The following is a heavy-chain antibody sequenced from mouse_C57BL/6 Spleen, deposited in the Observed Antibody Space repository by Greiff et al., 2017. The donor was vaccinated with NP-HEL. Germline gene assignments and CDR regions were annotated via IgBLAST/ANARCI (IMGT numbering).Heavy chain of an antibody. J-gene: IGHJ3*01. V-gene: IGHV1-55*01. CDR2: IYPGSGST. D-gene: IGHD2-4*01. CDR1: GYTFTSYW. CDR3: AREGVDYDWFAY. Sequence: QVQLQQPGAELVKPGASVKMSCKASGYTFTSYWITWVKQRPGQGLEWIGDIYPGSGSTNYNEKFKSKATLTVDTSSSTAYMQLSSLTSEDSAVYYCAREGVDYDWFAYWGQGTLVTVSA.